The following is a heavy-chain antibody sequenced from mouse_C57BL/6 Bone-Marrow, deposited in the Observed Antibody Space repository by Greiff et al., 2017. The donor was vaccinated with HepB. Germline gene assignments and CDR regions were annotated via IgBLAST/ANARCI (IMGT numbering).Heavy chain of an antibody. V-gene: IGHV1-72*01. CDR3: AKEKGITTVVAPFAY. J-gene: IGHJ3*01. D-gene: IGHD1-1*01. CDR2: IDPNSGGT. Sequence: QVQLQQPGAELVKPGASVKLSCKASGYTFTSYWMHWVKQRPGRGLEWIGRIDPNSGGTKYNEKFKSKATLTVDKPSSTAYRQLSSLTSEVSAVYYCAKEKGITTVVAPFAYWGQGTLVTVSA. CDR1: GYTFTSYW.